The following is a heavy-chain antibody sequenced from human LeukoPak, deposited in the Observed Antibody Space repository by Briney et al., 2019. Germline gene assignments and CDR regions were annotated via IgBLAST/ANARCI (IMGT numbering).Heavy chain of an antibody. J-gene: IGHJ5*02. CDR3: ARGTPYKLLWFGELPPHWFDP. CDR2: IYYSGST. CDR1: GGSISSSSYY. V-gene: IGHV4-39*07. D-gene: IGHD3-10*01. Sequence: SETLSLTCTVSGGSISSSSYYWGWIRQPPGKGLEWIGSIYYSGSTYYNPSLKSRVTISVDTSKNQFSLKLSSVTAADTAVYYCARGTPYKLLWFGELPPHWFDPWGQGTLVTVSS.